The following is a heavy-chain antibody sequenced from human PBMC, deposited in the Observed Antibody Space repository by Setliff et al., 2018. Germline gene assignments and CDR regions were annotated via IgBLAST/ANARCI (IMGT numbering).Heavy chain of an antibody. Sequence: SETLSLTCTVSGASISTSYWSWIRQRPGKELEWIGYMSYSASTHYNPSLNSRVTMSLDTSKNQVSLRITSVTAADTAVYYCARRSKYLQLWGQGTLVTVSS. CDR2: MSYSAST. J-gene: IGHJ1*01. D-gene: IGHD1-26*01. CDR1: GASISTSY. CDR3: ARRSKYLQL. V-gene: IGHV4-59*08.